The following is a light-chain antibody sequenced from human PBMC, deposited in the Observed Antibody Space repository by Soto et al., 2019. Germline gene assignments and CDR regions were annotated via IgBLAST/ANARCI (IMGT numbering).Light chain of an antibody. CDR3: QSYDSSLSGWV. CDR2: GNT. Sequence: QSVLTQPPSVSGAPGQRVTISCTGSSSNIGAGYDVHWYQQLPGTAPKPLIYGNTNRPSWVPDRFSGSKSGTSASLALTGLQAEDEADYYCQSYDSSLSGWVFGGATKVTVL. V-gene: IGLV1-40*01. CDR1: SSNIGAGYD. J-gene: IGLJ3*02.